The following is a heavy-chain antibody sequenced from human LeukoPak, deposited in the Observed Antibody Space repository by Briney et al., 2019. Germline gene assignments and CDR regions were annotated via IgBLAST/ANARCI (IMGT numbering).Heavy chain of an antibody. CDR3: ARGSYGGNYGGAFDI. CDR1: GFTFSSYG. D-gene: IGHD4/OR15-4a*01. V-gene: IGHV3-21*01. Sequence: GGSLRLSCAASGFTFSSYGMNWVRQAPGKGLEWVSSISSSSSYIYYADSVKGRFTISRDNAKNSLYLQMNSLRAEDTAVYYCARGSYGGNYGGAFDIWGQGTMVTVSS. J-gene: IGHJ3*02. CDR2: ISSSSSYI.